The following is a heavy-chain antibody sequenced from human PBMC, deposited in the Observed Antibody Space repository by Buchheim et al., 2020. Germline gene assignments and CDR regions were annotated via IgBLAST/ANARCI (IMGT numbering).Heavy chain of an antibody. J-gene: IGHJ4*02. CDR1: GGSISSGDYY. D-gene: IGHD3-16*01. Sequence: QVQLQESGPGLVKPSQTLSLTCTVSGGSISSGDYYWSWIRQPPGKGLEWIGYIYYSGSTYYNPALKSRVTISVDTSKNQFSLKLSSVTAADTAVYYCAREAVGNDYVWGTAEGIDYWGQGTL. V-gene: IGHV4-30-4*01. CDR3: AREAVGNDYVWGTAEGIDY. CDR2: IYYSGST.